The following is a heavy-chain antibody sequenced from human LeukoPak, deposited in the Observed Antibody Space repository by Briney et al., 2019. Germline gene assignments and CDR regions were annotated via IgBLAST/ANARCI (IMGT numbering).Heavy chain of an antibody. J-gene: IGHJ4*02. Sequence: GGSLRLSCAASGFTFSSYAMHWVRQAPGKGLEYVSAISSNGGSTYYANSVKGRFTISRDNSKNTLYLQMGSLRAEDTAVYYCARNVAGSYYDSSGFDYWGQGTLVTVSS. CDR3: ARNVAGSYYDSSGFDY. CDR1: GFTFSSYA. D-gene: IGHD3-22*01. V-gene: IGHV3-64*01. CDR2: ISSNGGST.